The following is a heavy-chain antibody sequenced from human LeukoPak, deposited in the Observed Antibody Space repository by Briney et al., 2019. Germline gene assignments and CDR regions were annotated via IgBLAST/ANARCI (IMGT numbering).Heavy chain of an antibody. CDR3: AEDKSPTIVGATTGWFDP. CDR2: ISWNSGSI. Sequence: GGSLRLSCAASGFTFDDYAMHWVRQAPGKGLEGVSGISWNSGSIGYADSVKGRFTISRDNAKNYLYLQMNSLRAEDTALYYCAEDKSPTIVGATTGWFDPWGQGTLVTVSS. J-gene: IGHJ5*02. V-gene: IGHV3-9*01. CDR1: GFTFDDYA. D-gene: IGHD1-26*01.